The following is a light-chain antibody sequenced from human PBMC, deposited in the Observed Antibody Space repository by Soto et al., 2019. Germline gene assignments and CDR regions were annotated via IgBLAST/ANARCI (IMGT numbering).Light chain of an antibody. CDR1: SSDVGGYNY. V-gene: IGLV2-14*01. CDR3: SSYTTSGTPV. CDR2: EVT. J-gene: IGLJ3*02. Sequence: QSVLTPPASVSGSPGQSITISCTGTSSDVGGYNYLSWYQQHPGKAPRVMIYEVTNRPSGVSNRFSGSKSGNTASLTISGLQAEDEADYFCSSYTTSGTPVFGGGTKLTVL.